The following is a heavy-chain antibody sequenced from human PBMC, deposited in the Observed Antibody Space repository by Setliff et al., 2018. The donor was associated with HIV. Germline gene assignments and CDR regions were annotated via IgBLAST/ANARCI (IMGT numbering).Heavy chain of an antibody. D-gene: IGHD6-19*01. CDR2: ISYDGSNK. Sequence: GSLRLSCAASGFSFSSYATHWVRQAPGKGLEWVAAISYDGSNKYYADSVKGRFTISRDNSKNTLYLQMNSLRAEDTAVYYCARGNGYTSGWFDSWGQGTVVTVSS. J-gene: IGHJ5*01. V-gene: IGHV3-30-3*01. CDR1: GFSFSSYA. CDR3: ARGNGYTSGWFDS.